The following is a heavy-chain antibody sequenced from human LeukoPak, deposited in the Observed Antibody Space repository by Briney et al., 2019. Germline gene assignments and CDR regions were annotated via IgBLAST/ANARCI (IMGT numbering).Heavy chain of an antibody. V-gene: IGHV3-30*02. Sequence: GGSLRLSCAASGFTFSSYGMHWVRQAPGKGLEWVAFIRYDGSNKYYADSVKGRFTISRDNSKNTLYLQMNSLRAEDTAVYYCAKGPMAWYYFYYWGQGTLVTVSS. CDR3: AKGPMAWYYFYY. J-gene: IGHJ4*02. CDR2: IRYDGSNK. CDR1: GFTFSSYG. D-gene: IGHD3/OR15-3a*01.